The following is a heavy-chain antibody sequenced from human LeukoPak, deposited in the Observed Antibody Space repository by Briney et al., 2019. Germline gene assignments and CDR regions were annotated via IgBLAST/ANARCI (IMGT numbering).Heavy chain of an antibody. CDR1: GFTFSSYA. CDR2: IRSKAYGGTT. V-gene: IGHV3-49*03. Sequence: PGRSLRLSCAASGFTFSSYAMSWFRQAPGKGLEWVGFIRSKAYGGTTEYAASVKGRFTISRDDSKSIAYLQMNSLKTEDTAVYYCTRDPRRQQLASFDYWGQGTLVTVSS. CDR3: TRDPRRQQLASFDY. D-gene: IGHD6-13*01. J-gene: IGHJ4*02.